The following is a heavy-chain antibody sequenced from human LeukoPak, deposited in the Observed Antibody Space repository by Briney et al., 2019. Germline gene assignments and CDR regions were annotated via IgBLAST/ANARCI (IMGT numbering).Heavy chain of an antibody. D-gene: IGHD6-6*01. V-gene: IGHV1-2*02. CDR1: GYTCTGQY. Sequence: ASVKVSCKASGYTCTGQYMHWVRQAPGQGLEWVGWINPNTGVTNYAQRLQGRVTMTRDTTISTAYMELSRLTSDDTAVYFCASYPRYSSSPPFDYWGQGTLVTVSS. CDR2: INPNTGVT. J-gene: IGHJ4*02. CDR3: ASYPRYSSSPPFDY.